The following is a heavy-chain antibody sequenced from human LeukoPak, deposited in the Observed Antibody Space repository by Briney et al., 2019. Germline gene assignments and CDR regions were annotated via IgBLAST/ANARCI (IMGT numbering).Heavy chain of an antibody. CDR1: GYTFTSYG. CDR3: ARDLFPRVGATFDY. D-gene: IGHD1-26*01. V-gene: IGHV1-46*03. J-gene: IGHJ4*02. CDR2: INPSGGSP. Sequence: ASVKVSCKASGYTFTSYGITWVRQAPGQGLEWMGSINPSGGSPSQAQKFQGRVTLTRDTSTSTVYMQLNSLRSEDTAVYYCARDLFPRVGATFDYWGQGTLVTVSS.